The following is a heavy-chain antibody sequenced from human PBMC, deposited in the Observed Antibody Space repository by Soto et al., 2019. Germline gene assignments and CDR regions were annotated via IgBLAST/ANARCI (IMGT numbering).Heavy chain of an antibody. CDR2: INPATGAA. CDR3: ARGGGVGVAGSAAFDM. V-gene: IGHV1-2*02. J-gene: IGHJ3*02. D-gene: IGHD3-3*01. Sequence: QLHLVQSGAVVKKPGASVTVSCSASGYPVTAYYMHWVRQAPGRGLEWMGGINPATGAAKYTQTFPGRVTMTRDTSPSTVFMEPSGLTSEDTAVFYCARGGGVGVAGSAAFDMWGQGTLVTVSS. CDR1: GYPVTAYY.